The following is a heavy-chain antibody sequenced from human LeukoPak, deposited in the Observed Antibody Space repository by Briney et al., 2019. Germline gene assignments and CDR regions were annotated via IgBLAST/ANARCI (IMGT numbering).Heavy chain of an antibody. D-gene: IGHD3-10*01. J-gene: IGHJ4*02. CDR3: ARDSKYYGSGSYGGH. CDR2: ISYDGSNK. CDR1: GFTFSSYA. V-gene: IGHV3-30*04. Sequence: GGSLRLSCAASGFTFSSYAMHWVRQAPGKGLEWVAVISYDGSNKYYADSVKGRFTISRDNSKNTLYLQMNSLRAEDTAVYYCARDSKYYGSGSYGGHRGQGTLVTVSS.